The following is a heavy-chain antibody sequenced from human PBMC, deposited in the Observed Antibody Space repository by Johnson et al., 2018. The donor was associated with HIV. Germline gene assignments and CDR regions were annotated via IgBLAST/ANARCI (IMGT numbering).Heavy chain of an antibody. CDR2: INSDSGGR. D-gene: IGHD3-10*01. Sequence: VQLVESGGGLVQPGGSPRLTCATSGFIFSKTWMHWVRQAPGKGLVWVSRINSDSGGRSYAESVKGRFTISRDNARNTLFLQMNSLRADDTAVYYCARDLGGDAGFDVWGQGTTVTVSS. V-gene: IGHV3-74*01. J-gene: IGHJ3*01. CDR3: ARDLGGDAGFDV. CDR1: GFIFSKTW.